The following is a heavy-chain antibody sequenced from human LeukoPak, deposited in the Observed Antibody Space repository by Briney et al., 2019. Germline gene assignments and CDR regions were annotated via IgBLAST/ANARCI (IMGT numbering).Heavy chain of an antibody. CDR1: GFTFSSYS. CDR3: ARRRSYCSSTSCYAGAFDY. CDR2: ISSSSSTI. D-gene: IGHD2-2*01. J-gene: IGHJ4*02. Sequence: AGGSLRLSCAASGFTFSSYSMNWVRQAPGKGLEWVSYISSSSSTIYYADSVKGRFTISRDNAKNSLYLQMNSLRAEDTAVYYCARRRSYCSSTSCYAGAFDYWGQGTLVTVSS. V-gene: IGHV3-48*01.